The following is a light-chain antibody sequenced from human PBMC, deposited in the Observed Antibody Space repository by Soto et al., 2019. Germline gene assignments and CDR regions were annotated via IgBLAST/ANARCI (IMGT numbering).Light chain of an antibody. CDR3: CSNAGGSTYV. J-gene: IGLJ1*01. CDR2: EAS. Sequence: QSALTQPASVSGSPGQSITISCTGTSSDVGSHKLVSWYQQYPGKAPKLIIFEASKRPSGVSNRFSGSKSGSTASLTISGLQAEDEADYYCCSNAGGSTYVFGNGTKVTV. CDR1: SSDVGSHKL. V-gene: IGLV2-23*01.